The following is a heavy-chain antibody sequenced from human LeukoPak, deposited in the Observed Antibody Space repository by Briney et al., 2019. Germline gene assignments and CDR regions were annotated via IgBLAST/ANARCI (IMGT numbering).Heavy chain of an antibody. CDR2: INPSGGST. V-gene: IGHV1-46*01. J-gene: IGHJ4*02. Sequence: ASVKVSCKASGYTFTSYYMHWVRQAPGQGPEWMGIINPSGGSTSYAQKFQGRVTMTRDTSTSTVYMGLSSLRSEDTAVYYCARVNSGSYYNDYYFDYWGQGTLVTVSS. D-gene: IGHD3-10*01. CDR1: GYTFTSYY. CDR3: ARVNSGSYYNDYYFDY.